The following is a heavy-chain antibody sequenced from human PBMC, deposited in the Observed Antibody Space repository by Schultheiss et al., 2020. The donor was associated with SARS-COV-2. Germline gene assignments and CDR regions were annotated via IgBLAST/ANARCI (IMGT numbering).Heavy chain of an antibody. Sequence: GESLKISCAASGFTFSSYAMSWVRQAPGKGLEWVSAISGSGGSTYYADSVKGRFTISRDNSKNTLYLQMNSLRAEDTAVYYCAKLPRLSRGYRMGGLRYWGQGTLVTVSS. V-gene: IGHV3-23*01. J-gene: IGHJ4*02. CDR1: GFTFSSYA. CDR3: AKLPRLSRGYRMGGLRY. D-gene: IGHD5-18*01. CDR2: ISGSGGST.